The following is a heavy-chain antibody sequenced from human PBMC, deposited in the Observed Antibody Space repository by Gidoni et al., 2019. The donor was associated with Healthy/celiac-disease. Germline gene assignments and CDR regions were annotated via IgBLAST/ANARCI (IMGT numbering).Heavy chain of an antibody. J-gene: IGHJ6*02. CDR1: GYSFTCYW. V-gene: IGHV5-51*01. CDR2: IFPCDSDT. D-gene: IGHD3-10*02. Sequence: EVQLVQSGAEGKKPGESLKISCKGSGYSFTCYWLVWVRPLPGQGLEWMGIIFPCDSDTRCSKSFQGQVNISADKSISNANMQWSSLKASDTAMYYCARRSLVRRAREYYYGMDVWGQGTTVTVSS. CDR3: ARRSLVRRAREYYYGMDV.